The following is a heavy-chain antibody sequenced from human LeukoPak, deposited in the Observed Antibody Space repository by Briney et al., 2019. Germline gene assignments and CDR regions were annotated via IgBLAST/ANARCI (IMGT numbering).Heavy chain of an antibody. D-gene: IGHD3-22*01. J-gene: IGHJ4*02. CDR2: ISGSGGST. V-gene: IGHV3-23*01. Sequence: GGSLRLSCAASGFTFSSYAMSWVRQAPGKGLEWVSAISGSGGSTYYADSAKGRFTISRDNSKNTLYLQMNSLRAEDTAVYYCAKDRDYYDSSGEPNTDFDYWGQGTLVTVSS. CDR3: AKDRDYYDSSGEPNTDFDY. CDR1: GFTFSSYA.